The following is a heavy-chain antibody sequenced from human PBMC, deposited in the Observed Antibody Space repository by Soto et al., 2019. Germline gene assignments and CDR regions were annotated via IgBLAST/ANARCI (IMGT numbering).Heavy chain of an antibody. CDR1: GFTFSDYA. D-gene: IGHD6-19*01. CDR2: VSHDGRNT. V-gene: IGHV3-30*18. Sequence: VQLVESGGGVVQPGRSLRLSCAASGFTFSDYAMHWVRQAPGKGLEWVAVVSHDGRNTHYADSVKGRFTISRDSSKKTVPLAMTSPRAEDTAVYYCAKGGREWLVTADFNYWGQGALVTVSS. CDR3: AKGGREWLVTADFNY. J-gene: IGHJ4*02.